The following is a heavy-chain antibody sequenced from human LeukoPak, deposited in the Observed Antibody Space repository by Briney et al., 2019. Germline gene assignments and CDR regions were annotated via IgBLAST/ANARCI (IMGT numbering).Heavy chain of an antibody. CDR1: GGSISNYY. J-gene: IGHJ4*02. Sequence: SETLSLTCTVSGGSISNYYWSWIRQPAGKGLEWIGRIYTSGSTNYNPSLKSRVTMPVDTSKNQFSLKLSSVTAADTAVYYCARDLMYSSGWYPHFDYWGQGTLVTVSS. V-gene: IGHV4-4*07. CDR3: ARDLMYSSGWYPHFDY. CDR2: IYTSGST. D-gene: IGHD6-19*01.